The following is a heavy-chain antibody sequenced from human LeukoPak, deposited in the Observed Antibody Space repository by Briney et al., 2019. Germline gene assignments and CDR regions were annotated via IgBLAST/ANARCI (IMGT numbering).Heavy chain of an antibody. CDR3: ARDGYSSGWYVFDY. CDR2: IYYSGST. CDR1: SGSVSSGSYY. V-gene: IGHV4-61*01. Sequence: SETLSLTCTVSSGSVSSGSYYWSWIRQPPGKGLEWIAYIYYSGSTSYNPSLKSRVTISVDTSRNQFSLKLSSVTAADTAVYYCARDGYSSGWYVFDYWGQGTLVTVSS. D-gene: IGHD6-19*01. J-gene: IGHJ4*02.